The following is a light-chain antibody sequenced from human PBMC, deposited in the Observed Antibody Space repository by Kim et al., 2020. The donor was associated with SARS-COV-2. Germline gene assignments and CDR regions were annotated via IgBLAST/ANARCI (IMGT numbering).Light chain of an antibody. J-gene: IGKJ4*01. CDR2: ATS. Sequence: ASVGNGLTLSCRASQGISNSLAWYQQRLGKAPKLLLSATSKLGRGVPSRFSGSGSGTTYTLTISNLQPEDLATYYCQQYYSHPLTFGGGTKVDIK. CDR1: QGISNS. CDR3: QQYYSHPLT. V-gene: IGKV1-NL1*01.